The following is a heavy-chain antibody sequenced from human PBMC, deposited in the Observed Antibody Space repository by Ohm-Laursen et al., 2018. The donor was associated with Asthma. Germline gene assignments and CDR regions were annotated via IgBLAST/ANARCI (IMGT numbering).Heavy chain of an antibody. CDR2: INQDGSIW. D-gene: IGHD3-10*01. V-gene: IGHV3-7*03. CDR3: AVSIYAYGEGAY. Sequence: SLRLSCAASGFPLSSYWMSWVRQAPGKGLEWVANINQDGSIWGYVDSVKGRFAISRDNAHNSLYLQMNSLRAKDTAFYYCAVSIYAYGEGAYWGQGTLVTVSS. CDR1: GFPLSSYW. J-gene: IGHJ4*02.